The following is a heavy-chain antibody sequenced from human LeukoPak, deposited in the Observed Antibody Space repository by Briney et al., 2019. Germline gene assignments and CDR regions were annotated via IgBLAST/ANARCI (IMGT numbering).Heavy chain of an antibody. Sequence: SETLSLTCIVSNGSITSSSHYWAWIRQHAGTGLEWIGTIFHDGSTYYNPSLKSRVTISVDTSTNQFSLKLSSVTAAGTAVYYCARRRRYYAFDIWGQGTMVTVSS. CDR1: NGSITSSSHY. D-gene: IGHD5-18*01. V-gene: IGHV4-39*01. CDR3: ARRRRYYAFDI. J-gene: IGHJ3*02. CDR2: IFHDGST.